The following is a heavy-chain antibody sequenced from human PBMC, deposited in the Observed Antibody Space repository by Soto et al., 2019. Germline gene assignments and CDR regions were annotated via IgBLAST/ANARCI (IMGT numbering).Heavy chain of an antibody. CDR2: ISGSGGGT. CDR3: AKSRGSGSYFNPSDAFDF. CDR1: GFTFSSYA. Sequence: LSLSCAASGFTFSSYAMSWVRQAPGKGLEWVSSISGSGGGTYYADSVKGRFTISRDNSKNTLSLQMNSLRAEDTAVYYCAKSRGSGSYFNPSDAFDFWGQGTMVTVSS. D-gene: IGHD3-10*01. V-gene: IGHV3-23*01. J-gene: IGHJ3*01.